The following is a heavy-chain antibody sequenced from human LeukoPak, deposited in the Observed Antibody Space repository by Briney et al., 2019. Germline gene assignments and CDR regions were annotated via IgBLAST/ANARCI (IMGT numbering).Heavy chain of an antibody. CDR2: IYYSGNT. CDR3: ARPESPYYFDN. J-gene: IGHJ4*02. CDR1: GGSISSYY. Sequence: PSETLSLTCIVSGGSISSYYWTWIRQPPGKGLEWIGYIYYSGNTNYNPSLNSRVTISIDASKNQFSLTLSSVTAADTAFYYCARPESPYYFDNWGQGTLVTVTS. V-gene: IGHV4-59*01.